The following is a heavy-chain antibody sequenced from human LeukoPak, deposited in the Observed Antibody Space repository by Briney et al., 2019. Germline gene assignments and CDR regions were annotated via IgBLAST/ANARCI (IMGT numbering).Heavy chain of an antibody. CDR2: ISSDGTTK. V-gene: IGHV3-30*04. Sequence: GGSLRLSCAASGFTFGTYAMHWVRQAPGKGLEWVAIISSDGTTKSYTDSVKGRFTVSRDNSKNTLSLQMNSLRPEDTAVYYCAGQWLIKRTTYYFDFWGQGTLVTVSS. D-gene: IGHD6-19*01. J-gene: IGHJ4*02. CDR3: AGQWLIKRTTYYFDF. CDR1: GFTFGTYA.